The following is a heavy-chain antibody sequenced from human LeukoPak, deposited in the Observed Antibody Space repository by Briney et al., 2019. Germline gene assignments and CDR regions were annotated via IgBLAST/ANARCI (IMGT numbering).Heavy chain of an antibody. V-gene: IGHV3-23*01. CDR3: AKDRSIVVVVAAEG. Sequence: GSLRLSCAASGFTFSSYAMSWVRQAPGKGLEWVSAISGSGGSTYYADSVKGRFTTSRDNSKNTLYLQMNSLRAEDTAVYYCAKDRSIVVVVAAEGWGQGTLVTVCS. CDR2: ISGSGGST. J-gene: IGHJ4*02. D-gene: IGHD2-15*01. CDR1: GFTFSSYA.